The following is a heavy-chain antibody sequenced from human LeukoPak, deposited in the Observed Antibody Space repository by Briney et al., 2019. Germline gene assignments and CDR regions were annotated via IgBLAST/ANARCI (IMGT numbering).Heavy chain of an antibody. Sequence: SETLSLTCTVSGDSISSGDYYWSWIRQPPGKGLEWIGEINHSGSTNYNPSLKSRVTISVDTSKNQFSLKLSSVTAADTAVYYCARGRAAAAPTRYYYYYYYMDVWGKGTTVTVSS. J-gene: IGHJ6*03. CDR1: GDSISSGDYY. V-gene: IGHV4-39*07. D-gene: IGHD6-13*01. CDR3: ARGRAAAAPTRYYYYYYYMDV. CDR2: INHSGST.